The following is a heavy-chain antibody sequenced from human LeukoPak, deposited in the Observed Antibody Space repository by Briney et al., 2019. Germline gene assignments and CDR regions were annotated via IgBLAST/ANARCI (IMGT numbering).Heavy chain of an antibody. CDR1: GYSLSELS. D-gene: IGHD6-6*01. V-gene: IGHV1-24*01. CDR2: LDPENGET. J-gene: IGHJ6*03. CDR3: KTDGGPPRPNYYYYMDV. Sequence: ASVKVSCKVSGYSLSELSMHWVRQAPGRGLEWMGGLDPENGETVYAQKFQGRVTVTEDTSTDTAYMELTSLRSEDTAIYYCKTDGGPPRPNYYYYMDVWGKGTTVTVSS.